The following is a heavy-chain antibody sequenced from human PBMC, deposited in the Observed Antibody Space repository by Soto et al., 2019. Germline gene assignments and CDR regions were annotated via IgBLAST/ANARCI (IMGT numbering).Heavy chain of an antibody. J-gene: IGHJ4*02. Sequence: LVKVSCKASGGTFSSYAISWVRQAPVQGLEWMGGIIPIFGTANYAQKFQGRVTITADESTSTAYMELSSLRSEDTAVYYCARESSSDGYNFYYFDYWGQGTLVTVS. CDR2: IIPIFGTA. CDR3: ARESSSDGYNFYYFDY. CDR1: GGTFSSYA. V-gene: IGHV1-69*01. D-gene: IGHD5-12*01.